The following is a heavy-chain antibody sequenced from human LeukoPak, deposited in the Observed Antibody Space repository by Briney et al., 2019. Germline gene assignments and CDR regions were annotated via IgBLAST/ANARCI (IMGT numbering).Heavy chain of an antibody. CDR2: IYYSGST. V-gene: IGHV4-39*07. CDR1: GFTFSSYS. D-gene: IGHD7-27*01. J-gene: IGHJ4*02. Sequence: SGGSLRLSCAASGFTFSSYSMNWVRQAPGKGLEWIGSIYYSGSTYYNPSLKSRVTISVDTSKNQFSLKLSSVTAADTAVYYCARVGINWGVPRNYFDYWGQGTLVTVSS. CDR3: ARVGINWGVPRNYFDY.